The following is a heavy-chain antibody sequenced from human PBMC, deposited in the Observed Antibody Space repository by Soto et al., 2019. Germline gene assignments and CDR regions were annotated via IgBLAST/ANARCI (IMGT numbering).Heavy chain of an antibody. V-gene: IGHV4-38-2*01. CDR2: IYHSGST. Sequence: SETLSLTCAVSGYSISNGYYWGWIRQPPGKGLEWIGSIYHSGSTYYNPSLKSRVTISVDTSKNQFSLKLSSVTAADTAVYYCARSRYCSSTSCYKDGYYFDYWGQGTLVTVSS. CDR3: ARSRYCSSTSCYKDGYYFDY. D-gene: IGHD2-2*02. J-gene: IGHJ4*02. CDR1: GYSISNGYY.